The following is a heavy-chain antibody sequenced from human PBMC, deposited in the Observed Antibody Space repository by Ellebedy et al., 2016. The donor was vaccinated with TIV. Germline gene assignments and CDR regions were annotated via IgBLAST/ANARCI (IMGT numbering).Heavy chain of an antibody. CDR1: GVSMNSYF. CDR3: ARSGGWYTPYDY. Sequence: MPSETLSLTCTVSGVSMNSYFWNRVRQPPGKGPEWIGYISYSGSTTYNPSLKSRVTMSVDTSRGQFSLRLNSVTAADTAVYYCARSGGWYTPYDYWGQGTLVTVSS. D-gene: IGHD6-19*01. CDR2: ISYSGST. V-gene: IGHV4-59*01. J-gene: IGHJ4*02.